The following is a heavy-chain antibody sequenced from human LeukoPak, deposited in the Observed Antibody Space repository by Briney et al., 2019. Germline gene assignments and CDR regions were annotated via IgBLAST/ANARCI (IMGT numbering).Heavy chain of an antibody. CDR2: IYYSGST. J-gene: IGHJ5*02. D-gene: IGHD6-19*01. CDR3: ARASVAGVPNLYDL. Sequence: SETLSLTCAISGGSMSTHYWSWIRQSPGKGLEWIGYIYYSGSTNYNPSFASRVTISIDTSRKQFSLRLSAVTAADTAIYFCARASVAGVPNLYDLWGQGALVTVSS. V-gene: IGHV4-59*11. CDR1: GGSMSTHY.